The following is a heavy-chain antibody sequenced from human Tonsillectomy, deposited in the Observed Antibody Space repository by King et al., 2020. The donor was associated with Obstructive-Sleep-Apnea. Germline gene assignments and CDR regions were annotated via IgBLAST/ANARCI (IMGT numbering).Heavy chain of an antibody. Sequence: VQLQQWGAGLLKPSETLSLPCAVYGGSFSGYYWSWIRQPPGKGLEWIGEINHSGSTNYNPSLKSRVTISVDTSKNQFSLKLSSVTAADTAVYYCANDYYGSGSYYYYGMDVWGQGTTVTVSS. D-gene: IGHD3-10*01. V-gene: IGHV4-34*01. CDR3: ANDYYGSGSYYYYGMDV. CDR1: GGSFSGYY. J-gene: IGHJ6*02. CDR2: INHSGST.